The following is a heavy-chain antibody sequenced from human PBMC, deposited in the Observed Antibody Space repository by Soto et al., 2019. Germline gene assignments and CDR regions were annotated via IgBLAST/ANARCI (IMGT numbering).Heavy chain of an antibody. CDR2: ISAYNDYT. Sequence: QVQLVQSGAEVMKPGASVKVSCQTSGYTFTHHGISWVRQAPGQGLEWVGWISAYNDYTDYAQKFQGRVTMTTDKPTSTAYKELRSLTSDDTAVYYCVKDRPRLTQNLGSVSWGQGTLVRVSS. CDR3: VKDRPRLTQNLGSVS. V-gene: IGHV1-18*01. CDR1: GYTFTHHG. D-gene: IGHD2-8*02. J-gene: IGHJ5*02.